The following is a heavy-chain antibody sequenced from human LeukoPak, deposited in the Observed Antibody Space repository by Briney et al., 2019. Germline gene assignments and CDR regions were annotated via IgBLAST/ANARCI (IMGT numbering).Heavy chain of an antibody. CDR1: GGSISSYY. CDR3: ARGKDYDILTGTKYYFDY. Sequence: SETLSLTCTVSGGSISSYYWSWIRQPPGKGLEWIGYIYYSGSTNYNPSLKSRVTISVDTSKNQFSLKLSSVTAADTAVYYCARGKDYDILTGTKYYFDYWGQGTLVTVSS. D-gene: IGHD3-9*01. J-gene: IGHJ4*02. CDR2: IYYSGST. V-gene: IGHV4-59*01.